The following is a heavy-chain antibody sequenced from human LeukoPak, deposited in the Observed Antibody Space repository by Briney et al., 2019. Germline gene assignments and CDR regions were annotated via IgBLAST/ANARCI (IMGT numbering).Heavy chain of an antibody. CDR2: IYYSGST. Sequence: PSETLSLTCTVSGGSISSYYWSWIRQPPGKGLEWIGYIYYSGSTNYNPSLKSRVTISVDTSKNQFSLKLSSVTAADTAVYYCARHAPSSGLRSGELSWDFDYWGQGTPVTVSS. CDR3: ARHAPSSGLRSGELSWDFDY. V-gene: IGHV4-59*08. J-gene: IGHJ4*02. D-gene: IGHD3-16*02. CDR1: GGSISSYY.